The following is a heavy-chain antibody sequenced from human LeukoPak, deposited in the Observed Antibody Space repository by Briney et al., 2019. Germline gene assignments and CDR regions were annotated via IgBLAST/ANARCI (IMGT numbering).Heavy chain of an antibody. CDR3: ARDELDYYDSSGPA. CDR1: GFTFSSYA. J-gene: IGHJ5*02. D-gene: IGHD3-22*01. V-gene: IGHV3-23*01. CDR2: ISGSGGST. Sequence: GGSLRLSCAASGFTFSSYAMSWVRQAPGKGLEWVSAISGSGGSTYYADSVKGRFTISRDNSKNTLYLQMNSLRAEDTAVYYCARDELDYYDSSGPAWGQGTLVTVSS.